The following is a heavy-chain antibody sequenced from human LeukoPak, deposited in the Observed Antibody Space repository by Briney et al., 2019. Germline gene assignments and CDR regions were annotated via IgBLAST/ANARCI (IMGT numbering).Heavy chain of an antibody. CDR1: GYTFTSYG. J-gene: IGHJ6*03. CDR2: ISAYNGNT. V-gene: IGHV1-18*01. D-gene: IGHD3-3*01. CDR3: ARDLKRSLEWLLPDYYYYYMDV. Sequence: ASVKVSCKASGYTFTSYGISWVRQAPGQGLEWMGWISAYNGNTNYAQKLQGRVTITTDTSTSTAYMELRSLRSDDTAVYYCARDLKRSLEWLLPDYYYYYMDVWGKGTTVTVSS.